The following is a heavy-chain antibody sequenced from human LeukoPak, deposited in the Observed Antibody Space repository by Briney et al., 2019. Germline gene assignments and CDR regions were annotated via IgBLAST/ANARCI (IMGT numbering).Heavy chain of an antibody. CDR1: GGSISSYY. CDR3: ARVRYSDSSVLTRKRSYYFDY. Sequence: SSETLSLTCTASGGSISSYYWSWIRQPAGKGLESIGHISTSGSTNYNPSLKSRVTMSVDTSKNQFSLKLSSVTAADTAVYYCARVRYSDSSVLTRKRSYYFDYWGQGTLVTVSS. J-gene: IGHJ4*02. CDR2: ISTSGST. V-gene: IGHV4-4*07. D-gene: IGHD3-22*01.